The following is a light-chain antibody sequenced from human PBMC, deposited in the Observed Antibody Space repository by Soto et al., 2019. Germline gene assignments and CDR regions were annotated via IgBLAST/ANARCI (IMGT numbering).Light chain of an antibody. CDR2: GAS. Sequence: EIVLTQSPDTLSLSPGERATLSCRASQSVSSSYLAWYQQKPGQAPRLLIYGASRRATGIPDRFSGSGSGTYFALTISRLEPEDFAVYYCQQYGSSPRYTFGQGTKLEIK. CDR3: QQYGSSPRYT. J-gene: IGKJ2*01. V-gene: IGKV3-20*01. CDR1: QSVSSSY.